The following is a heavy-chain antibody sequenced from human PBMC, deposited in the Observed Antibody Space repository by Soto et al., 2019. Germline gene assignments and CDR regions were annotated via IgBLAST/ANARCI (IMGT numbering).Heavy chain of an antibody. Sequence: EVQLLESGGGLVQPGGSLRLSCAASGFTFSSYAMSWVRQAPGKGLEWVSAISGSGGSTYYADSVKGRFTISRDNSKNTLYLQMNSLRAEDTAVYYCAKVKTGLRFLEWYYFDYWGQGTLVTVSS. CDR2: ISGSGGST. CDR1: GFTFSSYA. J-gene: IGHJ4*02. CDR3: AKVKTGLRFLEWYYFDY. V-gene: IGHV3-23*01. D-gene: IGHD3-3*01.